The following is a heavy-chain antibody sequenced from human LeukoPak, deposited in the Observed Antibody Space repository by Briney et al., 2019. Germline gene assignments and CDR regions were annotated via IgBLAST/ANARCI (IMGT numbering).Heavy chain of an antibody. CDR1: GGTFSSYA. Sequence: GASVKVSCKASGGTFSSYAISWVRQAPGQGLEWMGGIIPIFGTANYAQKFQGRVTITAGKSTSTAYMELSSLRSEDTAVYYCAITRLGYCSGGSCWNFIYYYYYYMDVWGKGTTVTVSS. CDR3: AITRLGYCSGGSCWNFIYYYYYYMDV. D-gene: IGHD2-15*01. J-gene: IGHJ6*03. V-gene: IGHV1-69*06. CDR2: IIPIFGTA.